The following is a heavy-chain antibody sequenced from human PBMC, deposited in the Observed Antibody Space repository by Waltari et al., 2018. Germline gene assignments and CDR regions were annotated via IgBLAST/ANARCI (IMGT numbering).Heavy chain of an antibody. D-gene: IGHD3-16*02. Sequence: QVQLQESGPGLVKPSETLSLTCAVSGYSISSGYYWGWIRQPPGKGLEWIGSIYHSGSTYYNPSLKSRVTISVDTSKNQFSLKLSSVTAADTAVYYCARLPSSYYFDYWGRGTLVTVSS. J-gene: IGHJ4*02. CDR1: GYSISSGYY. V-gene: IGHV4-38-2*01. CDR3: ARLPSSYYFDY. CDR2: IYHSGST.